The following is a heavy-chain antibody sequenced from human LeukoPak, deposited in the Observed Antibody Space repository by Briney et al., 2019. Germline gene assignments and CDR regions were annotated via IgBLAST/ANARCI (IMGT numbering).Heavy chain of an antibody. CDR2: ISGSGGST. CDR3: AKQCDFWSGPDY. Sequence: GGSLRLSCAASGFTFSSYAMNWVRQAPGKGLEWVSGISGSGGSTYYADSVKGRFTISRDNSKNTLYLQMNSLRVEDTAVYYCAKQCDFWSGPDYWGQGTLVTVSS. CDR1: GFTFSSYA. V-gene: IGHV3-23*01. J-gene: IGHJ4*02. D-gene: IGHD3-3*01.